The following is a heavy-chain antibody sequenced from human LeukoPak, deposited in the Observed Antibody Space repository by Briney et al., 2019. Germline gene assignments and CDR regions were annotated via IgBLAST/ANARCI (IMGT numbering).Heavy chain of an antibody. J-gene: IGHJ6*02. CDR1: GYTFTGYY. CDR3: ARDLLFHSSGYYYGMDV. V-gene: IGHV1-2*02. CDR2: INPNSGGT. Sequence: ASVKVSCKASGYTFTGYYMHWVRQAPGQGLEWMGWINPNSGGTNYAQKFQGRVTVTRDTSISTAYMELSRLRSDDTAVYYCARDLLFHSSGYYYGMDVWGQGTTVTVSS. D-gene: IGHD6-19*01.